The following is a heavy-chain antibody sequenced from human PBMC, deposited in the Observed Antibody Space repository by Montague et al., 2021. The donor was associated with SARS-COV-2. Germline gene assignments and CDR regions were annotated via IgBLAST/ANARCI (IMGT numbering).Heavy chain of an antibody. CDR3: ARGAYYGFWCGFWPCNWFDP. J-gene: IGHJ5*02. Sequence: SETLSLTCAVYGGSLSGYYWAWIRQTPAKGLEWIGEINHSGSTNYNPSLKSRLTISVDTSKKQVSLKLNSMTAADTAAYYCARGAYYGFWCGFWPCNWFDPWGQGTTVTVSS. CDR1: GGSLSGYY. CDR2: INHSGST. V-gene: IGHV4-34*01. D-gene: IGHD3-10*01.